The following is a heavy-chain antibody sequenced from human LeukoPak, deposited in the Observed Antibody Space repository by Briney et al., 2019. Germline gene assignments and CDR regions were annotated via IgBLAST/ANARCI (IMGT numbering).Heavy chain of an antibody. D-gene: IGHD2-21*02. V-gene: IGHV1-8*01. J-gene: IGHJ4*02. CDR1: GYTFNSND. CDR2: IKPNSGIT. CDR3: ARGREKAYCNTDCYPDY. Sequence: GASVKVSCKASGYTFNSNDINWLRQATGQRLEWMGWIKPNSGITGDAQKFQGRVTMTRNVSISTAYMELSSLTSEDTAIYYCARGREKAYCNTDCYPDYWGQRTRVTVSS.